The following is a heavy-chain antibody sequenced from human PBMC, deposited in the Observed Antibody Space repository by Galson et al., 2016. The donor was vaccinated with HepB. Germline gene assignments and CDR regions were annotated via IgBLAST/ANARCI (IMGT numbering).Heavy chain of an antibody. D-gene: IGHD6-13*01. Sequence: SLRLSCAASGFTVSSTYMNWVRQAPGKGLEWVSIIYSGGTTYQADSVKGRFTISRDNSNNTLYLQMNSLRHEDTAVYYCAGRGASSSSWYSDYQYGMDVWGQRTTVTVSS. CDR2: IYSGGTT. J-gene: IGHJ6*02. CDR3: AGRGASSSSWYSDYQYGMDV. CDR1: GFTVSSTY. V-gene: IGHV3-66*01.